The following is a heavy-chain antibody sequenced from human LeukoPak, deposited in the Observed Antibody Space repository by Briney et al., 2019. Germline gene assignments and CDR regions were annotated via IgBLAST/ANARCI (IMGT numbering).Heavy chain of an antibody. V-gene: IGHV1-69*13. CDR2: IIPIFGTA. CDR3: ARDEDYYDSSGTFDY. D-gene: IGHD3-22*01. CDR1: GGTFSSYA. J-gene: IGHJ4*02. Sequence: ASVKVSCKASGGTFSSYAISWVRQAPGQGLEWMGGIIPIFGTANYAQKFQGRVTITADECTSTAYMELSSLRSEDTAVYYCARDEDYYDSSGTFDYWGQGTLVTVSS.